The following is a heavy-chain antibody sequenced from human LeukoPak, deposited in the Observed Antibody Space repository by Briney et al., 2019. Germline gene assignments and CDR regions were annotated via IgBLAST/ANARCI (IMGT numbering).Heavy chain of an antibody. CDR1: GGSFSGYY. CDR2: INHSGST. D-gene: IGHD6-13*01. V-gene: IGHV4-34*01. CDR3: ARGLRYSSSWYVWFDP. Sequence: SETLSLTCAVYGGSFSGYYWSWTRQPPGKGLEWIGEINHSGSTNYNPSLKSRVTISVDTSKNQFSLKLSSVTAADTAVYYCARGLRYSSSWYVWFDPWGQGTLVTVSS. J-gene: IGHJ5*02.